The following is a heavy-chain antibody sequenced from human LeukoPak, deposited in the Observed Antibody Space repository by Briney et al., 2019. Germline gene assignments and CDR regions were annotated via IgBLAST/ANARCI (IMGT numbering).Heavy chain of an antibody. CDR3: ARAEWLYSSSFDY. CDR2: IYTSGST. D-gene: IGHD6-6*01. Sequence: MASETLSLTCTVSGGSISSGSYYWSWIRQPAGKGLEWIGRIYTSGSTNYNPSLKSRVTISVDTSKNQFSLKLSSVTAADTAVYYCARAEWLYSSSFDYWGQGTLATVSS. V-gene: IGHV4-61*02. J-gene: IGHJ4*02. CDR1: GGSISSGSYY.